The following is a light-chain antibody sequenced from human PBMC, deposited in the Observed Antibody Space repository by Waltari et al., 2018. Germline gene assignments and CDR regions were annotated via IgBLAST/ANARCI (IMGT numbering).Light chain of an antibody. J-gene: IGKJ3*01. CDR1: QSVTNKY. V-gene: IGKV3-20*01. CDR3: QLYDTSPRFT. Sequence: EIVLAQSTGTLSLSPGETATLSCRATQSVTNKYLAWYQQKPGQPPRLLIYGVSNRATGIPYRFSGSGSGTDFTLTISRLEPEDFAVYYCQLYDTSPRFTFGPGTKVDIK. CDR2: GVS.